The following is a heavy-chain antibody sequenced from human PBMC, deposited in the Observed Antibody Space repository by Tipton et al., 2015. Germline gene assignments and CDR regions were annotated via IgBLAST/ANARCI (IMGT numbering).Heavy chain of an antibody. J-gene: IGHJ6*02. D-gene: IGHD5-24*01. CDR3: ARDLEHGMDV. CDR1: GGSVTSGSYY. Sequence: TLSLTCTVSGGSVTSGSYYWSWIRQPPGKGLEWIGYISYTDGAHYNPALKSRVTISVDTSKNQFSLSLTPVTAADTAIYYCARDLEHGMDVWGQGTTVTVSS. CDR2: ISYTDGA. V-gene: IGHV4-61*01.